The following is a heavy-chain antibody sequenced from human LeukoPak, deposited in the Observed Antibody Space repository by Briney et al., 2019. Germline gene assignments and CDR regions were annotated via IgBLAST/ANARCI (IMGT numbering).Heavy chain of an antibody. D-gene: IGHD3-22*01. J-gene: IGHJ3*02. Sequence: ASVKVSCKPSGYTFSAFYIHWVRQAPGQGLEWMGWITPYSGGTNYAQRFQDRVTMTWDTSIGTANMELSGLKSDDTAVYYCARDRADNFDSSGYYPDGLDIWGQGTMVTVS. CDR2: ITPYSGGT. V-gene: IGHV1-2*02. CDR1: GYTFSAFY. CDR3: ARDRADNFDSSGYYPDGLDI.